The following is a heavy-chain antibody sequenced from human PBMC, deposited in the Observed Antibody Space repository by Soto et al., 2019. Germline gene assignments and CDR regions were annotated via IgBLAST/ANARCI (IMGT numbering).Heavy chain of an antibody. J-gene: IGHJ4*02. CDR1: GFTFSSYA. D-gene: IGHD3-10*01. V-gene: IGHV3-23*01. CDR2: ISGSGGST. Sequence: VQLLESGGGLVQPGGSLRLSCAASGFTFSSYAMSWVRQAPGKGLEWVSAISGSGGSTYYADSVKGRFTISRDNSKNTLYLQMNSLRAEDTAVYYCAKDSRKHYYGSGSYCFDYWGQGTLVTVSS. CDR3: AKDSRKHYYGSGSYCFDY.